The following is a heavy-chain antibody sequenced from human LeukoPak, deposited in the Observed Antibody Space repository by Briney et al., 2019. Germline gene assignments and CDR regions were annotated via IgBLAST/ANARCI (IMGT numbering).Heavy chain of an antibody. CDR1: GVSISSSSYY. J-gene: IGHJ4*02. CDR3: ARLDYYGSGLDY. V-gene: IGHV4-39*01. CDR2: IYYSGST. Sequence: SETLSLTCTVSGVSISSSSYYWGWIRQPPGKGLEWIGSIYYSGSTYYNPSLKILFTISVYTSKNQFSLKLSSVTAADTDVYYCARLDYYGSGLDYWGQGTLVTVSS. D-gene: IGHD3-10*01.